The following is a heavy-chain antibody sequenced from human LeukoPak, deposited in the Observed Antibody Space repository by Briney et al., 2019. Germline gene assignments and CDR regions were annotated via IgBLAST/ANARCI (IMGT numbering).Heavy chain of an antibody. D-gene: IGHD3-22*01. CDR1: GGSISSGPYY. CDR3: ARRDDSSGYHKIFDY. CDR2: IYYGENT. J-gene: IGHJ4*02. Sequence: PSQTLSLTCTVSGGSISSGPYYWGWIRQPPGKGLEWIGNIYYGENTYYNPSLKSRVTISIDTSKNQFYLKLSSLTAADTAVYYCARRDDSSGYHKIFDYWGPGTLVTVSS. V-gene: IGHV4-39*01.